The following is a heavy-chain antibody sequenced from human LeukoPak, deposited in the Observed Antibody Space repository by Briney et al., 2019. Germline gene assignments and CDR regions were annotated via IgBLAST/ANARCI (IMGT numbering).Heavy chain of an antibody. CDR3: ARAAGGYCSGGSCLNWFDP. D-gene: IGHD2-15*01. J-gene: IGHJ5*02. Sequence: KPSETLSLTCTVSGGSISSYHWSWIRQPPGKGLECIGYIYFSGSTNYNPSLKSRVTISVDTSKNQFSLKLSSVTAADTAVYYCARAAGGYCSGGSCLNWFDPWGQGTLVTVSS. V-gene: IGHV4-59*08. CDR1: GGSISSYH. CDR2: IYFSGST.